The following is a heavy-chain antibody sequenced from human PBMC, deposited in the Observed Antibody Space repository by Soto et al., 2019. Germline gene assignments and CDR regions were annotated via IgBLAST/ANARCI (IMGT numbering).Heavy chain of an antibody. CDR1: GGSIGSYY. D-gene: IGHD3-3*01. CDR2: IYYSGST. CDR3: ARDKGLRRFFDY. J-gene: IGHJ4*02. Sequence: PSETLSLTCTVSGGSIGSYYWSWIRQPPGKGLEWIGYIYYSGSTNYNPSLKSRVTISVDTSKNQFSLKLSSVTAADTAVYYCARDKGLRRFFDYWGQGTLVTVSS. V-gene: IGHV4-59*01.